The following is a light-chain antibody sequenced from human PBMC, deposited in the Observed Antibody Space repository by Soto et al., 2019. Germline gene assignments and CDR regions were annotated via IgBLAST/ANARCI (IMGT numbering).Light chain of an antibody. J-gene: IGLJ1*01. Sequence: QSALTQPPSASGSPGQSVTISCSGASSDVGAYNYVSWYLQHPGKAPKLIIYAVTKRPSGVPDRFSGSKSGNTASLTVSGLVTEDEADYYCSSSAGINSLHYVFGTGTKLTVL. CDR1: SSDVGAYNY. V-gene: IGLV2-8*01. CDR2: AVT. CDR3: SSSAGINSLHYV.